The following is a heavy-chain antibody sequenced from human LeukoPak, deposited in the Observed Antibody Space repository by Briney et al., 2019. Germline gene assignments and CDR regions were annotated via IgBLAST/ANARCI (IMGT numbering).Heavy chain of an antibody. D-gene: IGHD3-22*01. Sequence: ASVKVSCKASGGTFSSYAISWVRQAPGQGLEWMGGIIPIFGTANYAQKFQGRVTITADESTSTAYMELSSLRSEDTAVYYCATGGGGYDVSGYYLNYWGQGTLVTVSS. CDR1: GGTFSSYA. V-gene: IGHV1-69*13. CDR3: ATGGGGYDVSGYYLNY. J-gene: IGHJ4*02. CDR2: IIPIFGTA.